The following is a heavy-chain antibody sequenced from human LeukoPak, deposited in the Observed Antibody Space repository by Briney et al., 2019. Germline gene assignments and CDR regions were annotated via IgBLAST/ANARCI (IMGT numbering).Heavy chain of an antibody. CDR2: IYYSGST. V-gene: IGHV4-59*01. J-gene: IGHJ6*02. Sequence: PSETLSLTCTVSGGSMSSYYWSWIRQPPGKGLEWIAYIYYSGSTNYNPSLKSRDTISVDTSKNQFSLKLSSVTAADTAVYYCARAFGGDLGLYGMDVWGQGTTVTVSS. CDR1: GGSMSSYY. D-gene: IGHD3-10*01. CDR3: ARAFGGDLGLYGMDV.